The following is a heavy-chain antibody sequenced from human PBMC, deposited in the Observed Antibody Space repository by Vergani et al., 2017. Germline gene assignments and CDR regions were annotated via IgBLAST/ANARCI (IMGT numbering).Heavy chain of an antibody. CDR3: ARDHRRYSGSYGGYYYGMDV. CDR2: ISSSGSTI. V-gene: IGHV3-48*03. J-gene: IGHJ6*02. Sequence: EVQLVESGGGLVQPGGSLRLSCAASGFTFSSYEMNWVRQAPGKGLEWVSYISSSGSTIYYADSVKGRFTISRDNAKNSLYLQMNSLRAEDTAVYYCARDHRRYSGSYGGYYYGMDVWGQGTTVTVSS. D-gene: IGHD1-26*01. CDR1: GFTFSSYE.